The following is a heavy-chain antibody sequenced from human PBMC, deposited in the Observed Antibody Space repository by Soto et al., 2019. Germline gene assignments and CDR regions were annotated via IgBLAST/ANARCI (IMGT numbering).Heavy chain of an antibody. CDR3: VRVGVGIGNPFDY. D-gene: IGHD1-26*01. CDR1: NFSISGFY. Sequence: PXETLCLTCSVSNFSISGFYWTWIRQPPGKILEWIGYIHYSGRTDYNPSLTSRATMSVDTSKNQFSLNLKSITAADTAVYYCVRVGVGIGNPFDYWGRGTLVTVSS. V-gene: IGHV4-59*12. CDR2: IHYSGRT. J-gene: IGHJ4*02.